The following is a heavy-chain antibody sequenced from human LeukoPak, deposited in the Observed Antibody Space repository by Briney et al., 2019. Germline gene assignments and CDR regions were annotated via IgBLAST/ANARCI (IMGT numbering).Heavy chain of an antibody. Sequence: TPSETLSLTCTVSGGSISSYYWSWIRQPPGKGLEWIGEINHSGSTNYNPSLKSRVTISVDTSKNQFSLKLSSVTAADTAVYYCARRIDFWSGYYALENWFDSWGQGTLVTVSS. CDR2: INHSGST. CDR3: ARRIDFWSGYYALENWFDS. D-gene: IGHD3-3*01. J-gene: IGHJ5*01. V-gene: IGHV4-34*01. CDR1: GGSISSYY.